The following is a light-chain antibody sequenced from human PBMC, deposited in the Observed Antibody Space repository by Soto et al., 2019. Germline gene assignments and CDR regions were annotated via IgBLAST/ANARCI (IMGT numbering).Light chain of an antibody. J-gene: IGLJ3*02. CDR2: EVS. Sequence: QSALTQPASMSGSPGQSITISCTGTRTDTGGYNYVSWYQQHPATVPKLLIYEVSNRPSGVSNRFSGSKSGSTASLTISGLQPEHEGDYYCSSYARSNTWVFGGGTKLTVL. CDR3: SSYARSNTWV. V-gene: IGLV2-14*01. CDR1: RTDTGGYNY.